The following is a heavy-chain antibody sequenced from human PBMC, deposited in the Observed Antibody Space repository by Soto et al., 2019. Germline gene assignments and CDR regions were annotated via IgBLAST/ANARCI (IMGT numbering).Heavy chain of an antibody. CDR2: IYYSGST. CDR1: GGSISSYY. CDR3: ARDFNYIDV. V-gene: IGHV4-59*01. Sequence: PSETLSLTCTVSGGSISSYYWSWIRQPPGKGLEWIGYIYYSGSTNYNPSLKSRVIISVDTSKNQFSLKLSSVTAADTAVYYCARDFNYIDVWGKGTTVTVSS. J-gene: IGHJ6*03.